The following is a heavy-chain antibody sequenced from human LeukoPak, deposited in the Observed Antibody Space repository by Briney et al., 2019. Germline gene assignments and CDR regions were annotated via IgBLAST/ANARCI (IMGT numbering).Heavy chain of an antibody. Sequence: SQTLSLTCAISGDSVSGNSAAWNWIRQSPSRGLEWLGRTYYRSKWYYDYAVAVKSRISINPDTSKNQFSPQLSSVTPEDTAVYYCARDPVGGSTIFDYWGQGTLVTVSS. D-gene: IGHD1-26*01. J-gene: IGHJ4*02. CDR2: TYYRSKWYY. CDR3: ARDPVGGSTIFDY. V-gene: IGHV6-1*01. CDR1: GDSVSGNSAA.